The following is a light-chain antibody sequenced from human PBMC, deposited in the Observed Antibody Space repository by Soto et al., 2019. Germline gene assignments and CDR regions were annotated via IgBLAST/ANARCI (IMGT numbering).Light chain of an antibody. J-gene: IGKJ4*01. CDR2: AAS. Sequence: EIVLTQSPGTLSLSPGERATLSCRASQSVGFTFITWYQQIPGQAPRLLIYAASSRASGIPDRFSGSGSGTDFTLTISRLEAEDFVVYYCHQYGNSPPTFGGGTKVEIK. CDR3: HQYGNSPPT. CDR1: QSVGFTF. V-gene: IGKV3-20*01.